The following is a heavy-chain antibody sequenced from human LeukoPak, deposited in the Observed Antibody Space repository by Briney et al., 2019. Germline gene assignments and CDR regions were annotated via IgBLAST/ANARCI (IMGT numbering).Heavy chain of an antibody. V-gene: IGHV1-24*01. D-gene: IGHD6-13*01. CDR3: ATDLPMAAAGRRYYYYYMDV. CDR2: FDPEDGET. J-gene: IGHJ6*03. Sequence: ASVKVSCKVSGYTLTELSMHWVRQAPGKGLEWMGGFDPEDGETIYAQKFQGRVTMTEDTSTDTAYMELSSLRSEDTAVYYCATDLPMAAAGRRYYYYYMDVWGKGTTVTVSS. CDR1: GYTLTELS.